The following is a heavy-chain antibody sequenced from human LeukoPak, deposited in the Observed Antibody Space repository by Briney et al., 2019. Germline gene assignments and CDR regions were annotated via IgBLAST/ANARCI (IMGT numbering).Heavy chain of an antibody. V-gene: IGHV1-69*01. CDR3: VYWGSSTHNWFDP. CDR1: GGTFSSYA. Sequence: ASVKVSCKASGGTFSSYAISWVRQAPGQGLEWMGGIIPIFGTANYAQKFQGGVTITADESTSTAYMELSSLRSEDTAVYYCVYWGSSTHNWFDPWGQGTLVTVSS. J-gene: IGHJ5*02. CDR2: IIPIFGTA. D-gene: IGHD2-2*01.